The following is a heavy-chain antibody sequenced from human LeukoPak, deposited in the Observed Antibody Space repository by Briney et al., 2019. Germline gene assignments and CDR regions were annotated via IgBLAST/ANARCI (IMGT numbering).Heavy chain of an antibody. V-gene: IGHV4-59*01. CDR1: GGSIRNYF. CDR2: IYDTGST. D-gene: IGHD6-19*01. J-gene: IGHJ4*02. CDR3: AREALYSSVYFDY. Sequence: PSETLSLTCTVSGGSIRNYFWSWIRQPPGKGLEWIGYIYDTGSTNYNPSLKSRATMSIDTSKNHFSLKLTSVTAADTAVYYCAREALYSSVYFDYWGRGTLVTVSA.